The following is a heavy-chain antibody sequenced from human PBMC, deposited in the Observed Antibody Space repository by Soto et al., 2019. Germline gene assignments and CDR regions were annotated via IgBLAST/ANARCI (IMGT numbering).Heavy chain of an antibody. D-gene: IGHD6-19*01. J-gene: IGHJ4*02. V-gene: IGHV1-18*01. Sequence: QVQLVQSGAEVKKRGASVKVSCKASGYMFNSYGMSWLRQAPGQGLEWIGWISGYNGKTDLEQKCHGRVTMTTEASTITVYMELTSLRFDDTALYYCARDETYTAGWYFDHWGQGTLVTVPS. CDR1: GYMFNSYG. CDR3: ARDETYTAGWYFDH. CDR2: ISGYNGKT.